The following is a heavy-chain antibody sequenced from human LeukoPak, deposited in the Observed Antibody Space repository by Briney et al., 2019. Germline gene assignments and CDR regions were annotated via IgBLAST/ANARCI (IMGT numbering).Heavy chain of an antibody. J-gene: IGHJ1*01. CDR2: ISGSGGST. D-gene: IGHD6-13*01. V-gene: IGHV3-23*01. CDR3: AKDMRSSSLGYFQH. Sequence: GGSLRLSCAASGFTFSSYAMSWVRQAPRKGLEWVSAISGSGGSTYYADSVKGRLTISRDNSKNTLYLQMNSLRAEDTAVYYCAKDMRSSSLGYFQHWGQGTLVTVSS. CDR1: GFTFSSYA.